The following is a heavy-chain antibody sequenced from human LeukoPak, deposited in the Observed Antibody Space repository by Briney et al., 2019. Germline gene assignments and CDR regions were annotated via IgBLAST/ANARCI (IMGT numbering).Heavy chain of an antibody. CDR3: AIVAAADAFDI. CDR2: ISYDGSNK. CDR1: GFTLSSYG. V-gene: IGHV3-30*03. D-gene: IGHD6-13*01. Sequence: PGRSLRLSCAASGFTLSSYGMHWVSQAPGKGLEWVAVISYDGSNKYYADSVKGRFTISRDNSKNTLYLQMNSLRAEDTAVYYCAIVAAADAFDIWGQGTMVTVSS. J-gene: IGHJ3*02.